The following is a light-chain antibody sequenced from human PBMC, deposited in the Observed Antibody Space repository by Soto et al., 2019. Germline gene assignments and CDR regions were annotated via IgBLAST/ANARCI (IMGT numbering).Light chain of an antibody. CDR3: QQRSNWPPT. Sequence: EIVLTHSPATLSLSPGERSTLSCRASQSVSSYLAWYHQKPGPAPRLLIYDASNRATVIPARFSVSGYGTDFTLTISSLEPEDFAVYYCQQRSNWPPTFGQGTKLEIK. CDR1: QSVSSY. J-gene: IGKJ2*01. V-gene: IGKV3-11*01. CDR2: DAS.